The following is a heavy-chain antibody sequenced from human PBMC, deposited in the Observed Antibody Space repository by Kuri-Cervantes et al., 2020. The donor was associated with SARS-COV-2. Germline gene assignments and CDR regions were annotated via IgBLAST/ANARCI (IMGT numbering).Heavy chain of an antibody. CDR1: GYTFTSYG. CDR3: ATTPLTAAGMYYYYYYMDV. J-gene: IGHJ6*03. D-gene: IGHD6-13*01. V-gene: IGHV1-18*01. CDR2: ISAYNGNT. Sequence: ASVKVSCKASGYTFTSYGISWVRQAPGQGLEWMGWISAYNGNTNYAQKLQGRVTMTTDTSTSTAYMELRSLRSEDTAVYYCATTPLTAAGMYYYYYYMDVWGKGTTVTVSS.